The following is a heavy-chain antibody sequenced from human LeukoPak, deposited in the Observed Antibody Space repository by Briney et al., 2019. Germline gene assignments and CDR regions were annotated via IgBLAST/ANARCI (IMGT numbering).Heavy chain of an antibody. V-gene: IGHV3-53*01. CDR2: FYASGSI. Sequence: PGGSLRLSCAVSGFTVSSNYMGWVRQAPGEGLEWGSVFYASGSIYYADSVKGRFTISRDNSENTLFLQMNTLRAEDTAVYYCARLEKNSYYYMDVWGKGTTVTVSS. J-gene: IGHJ6*03. CDR3: ARLEKNSYYYMDV. CDR1: GFTVSSNY. D-gene: IGHD1-1*01.